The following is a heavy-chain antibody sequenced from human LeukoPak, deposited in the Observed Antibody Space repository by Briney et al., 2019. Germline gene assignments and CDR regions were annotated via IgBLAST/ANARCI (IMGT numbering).Heavy chain of an antibody. Sequence: SETLSLTCTVSGGSISSYYWSWIRQPPGKGLEWIGYIYYSGSTNYNPSLKSRVTISVDTSKNQFSLKLSSVTAADTAVYYCARAPNELISYHTMDVWGKGTTVTVSS. J-gene: IGHJ6*04. V-gene: IGHV4-59*01. CDR2: IYYSGST. CDR3: ARAPNELISYHTMDV. CDR1: GGSISSYY. D-gene: IGHD2/OR15-2a*01.